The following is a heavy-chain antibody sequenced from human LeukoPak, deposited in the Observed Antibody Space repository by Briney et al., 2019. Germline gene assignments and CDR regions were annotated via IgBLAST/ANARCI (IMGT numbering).Heavy chain of an antibody. CDR2: IYYSGST. Sequence: SETLSLTCTVSGGSISSSSYYWGWIRQPPGKGLEWIGSIYYSGSTYYNPSLKSRVTISVDTSKNQFSLKLSSVTAADTAVYYCARVGELCWFDPWGQGTLVTVSS. V-gene: IGHV4-39*07. J-gene: IGHJ5*02. CDR3: ARVGELCWFDP. D-gene: IGHD3-10*01. CDR1: GGSISSSSYY.